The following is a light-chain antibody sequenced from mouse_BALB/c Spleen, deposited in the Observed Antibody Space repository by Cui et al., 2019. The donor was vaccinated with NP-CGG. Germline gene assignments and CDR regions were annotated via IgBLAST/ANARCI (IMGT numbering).Light chain of an antibody. CDR2: RAY. J-gene: IGKJ1*01. CDR1: QDINSY. CDR3: LQYDEFPRT. Sequence: DIKMTQSPSSMYASLGERVTITCKASQDINSYLSWFQQKPGKSPKTLIYRAYRLVDGVPSRFSGSGSGQDYSLTISSLECEDMGIYYCLQYDEFPRTFGGGTQLEIK. V-gene: IGKV14-111*01.